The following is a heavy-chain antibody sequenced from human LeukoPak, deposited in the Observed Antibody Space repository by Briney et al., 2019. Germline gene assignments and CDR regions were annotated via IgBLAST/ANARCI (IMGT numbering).Heavy chain of an antibody. V-gene: IGHV4-61*02. CDR3: ARGFPHDAFDI. Sequence: ASQTLSPTCTVSGGSISSGSYYWSWIRQPAGKGLEWIGRIYTSGSTNYNPSLKSRVTISVDTSKNQFSLKLSSVTAADTAVYYCARGFPHDAFDIWGQGTTFTVSS. J-gene: IGHJ3*02. CDR2: IYTSGST. CDR1: GGSISSGSYY.